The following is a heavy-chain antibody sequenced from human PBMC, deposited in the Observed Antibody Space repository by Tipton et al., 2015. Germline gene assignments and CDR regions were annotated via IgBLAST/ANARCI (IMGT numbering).Heavy chain of an antibody. CDR2: IRSNPYGGTT. CDR1: GFIFGDYA. CDR3: TRAKFYWGGIVVADQCFDY. J-gene: IGHJ4*02. V-gene: IGHV3-49*03. Sequence: SLRLSCAASGFIFGDYAMSWFRQAPGKGLEWVGFIRSNPYGGTTEYAASVKGRFTISRDDSKSIAYLQMNSPKTEDTAVNYCTRAKFYWGGIVVADQCFDYWGQGTLVTVSS. D-gene: IGHD3-22*01.